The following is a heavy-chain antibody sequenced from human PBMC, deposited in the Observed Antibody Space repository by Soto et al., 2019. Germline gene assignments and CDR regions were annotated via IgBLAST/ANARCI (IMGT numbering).Heavy chain of an antibody. Sequence: QLQLQESGPGLVKPSETLSLTCTVSGGSISSRDYYWGWIRQPPGKGLEWIGTIYYGGSTFYNPSLKGRVTISVDTSKNQFSLKLSSVTAADTAVYSCARQFSVYGDYGRYFDFWGQGTLVTVSS. CDR2: IYYGGST. D-gene: IGHD4-17*01. V-gene: IGHV4-39*01. J-gene: IGHJ4*02. CDR3: ARQFSVYGDYGRYFDF. CDR1: GGSISSRDYY.